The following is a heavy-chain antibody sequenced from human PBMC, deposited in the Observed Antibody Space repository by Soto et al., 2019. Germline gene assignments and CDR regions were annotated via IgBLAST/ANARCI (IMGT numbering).Heavy chain of an antibody. Sequence: QLQLQESGPGLVKPSETLSLTCTVSGGSISSSSYYWGWIRQPPGKGLEWIGSIYYSGSTYYNPSLKSRVTIAVDTSKNQFSLKLSSVTAADTAVYYCARRASYYFDYWGQGTLVTVSS. J-gene: IGHJ4*02. CDR2: IYYSGST. CDR3: ARRASYYFDY. V-gene: IGHV4-39*01. CDR1: GGSISSSSYY. D-gene: IGHD3-16*02.